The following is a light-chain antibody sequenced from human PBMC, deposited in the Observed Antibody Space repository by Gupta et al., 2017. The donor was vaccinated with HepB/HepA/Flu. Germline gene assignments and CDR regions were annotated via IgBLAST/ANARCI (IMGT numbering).Light chain of an antibody. CDR3: MQARQTRYLSDT. V-gene: IGKV2-28*01. Sequence: DIVMTQSPLSLPVTPGEPASISCRSSQSLLHSNGYNYLDWYLQKPGQSPQLLIYLGSNRASGVPDRFSGSGSGTDFTLKISRVEAEDVGVYYCMQARQTRYLSDTFGQGTKLEIK. CDR1: QSLLHSNGYNY. CDR2: LGS. J-gene: IGKJ2*01.